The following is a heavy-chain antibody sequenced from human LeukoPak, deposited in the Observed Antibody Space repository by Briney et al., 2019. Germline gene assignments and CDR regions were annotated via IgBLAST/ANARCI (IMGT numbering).Heavy chain of an antibody. D-gene: IGHD3-22*01. Sequence: SSETLSLTCAVYGGSFSGYYWSWIRQPPGKGLEWIGEINHSGSTNYNPSLKSRLTISVDTSKNQFSLNLRSVTAADTAVYYCARAPFYYDSSGYPYFDGWGQGTLVTVSS. CDR3: ARAPFYYDSSGYPYFDG. CDR1: GGSFSGYY. V-gene: IGHV4-34*01. J-gene: IGHJ4*02. CDR2: INHSGST.